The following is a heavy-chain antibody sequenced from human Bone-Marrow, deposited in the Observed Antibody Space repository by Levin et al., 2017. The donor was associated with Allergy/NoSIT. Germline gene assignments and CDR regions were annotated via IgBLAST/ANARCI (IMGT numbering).Heavy chain of an antibody. V-gene: IGHV1-69*13. J-gene: IGHJ3*02. CDR3: ARQRYGNDAFDI. Sequence: SVKVSCKASGGTFSSYAISWVRQAPGQGLEWMGGIIPIFGTANYAQKFQGRVTITADESTSTAYMELSSLRSEDTAVYYCARQRYGNDAFDIWGQGTMVTVSS. D-gene: IGHD4-17*01. CDR2: IIPIFGTA. CDR1: GGTFSSYA.